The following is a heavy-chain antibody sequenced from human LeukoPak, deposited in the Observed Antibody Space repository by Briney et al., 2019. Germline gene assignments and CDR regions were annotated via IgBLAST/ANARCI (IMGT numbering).Heavy chain of an antibody. D-gene: IGHD1-26*01. CDR2: ISAGNGNT. CDR3: ARDSGSGSSDY. V-gene: IGHV1-3*01. CDR1: GYTFASYA. Sequence: ASVKVSCKASGYTFASYAIHWVRQAPGQRLEWMGWISAGNGNTKYSQNFQGRVTFISNTSATTAFMELSSLRSEDAAVYYCARDSGSGSSDYWGQGTLVTVSS. J-gene: IGHJ4*02.